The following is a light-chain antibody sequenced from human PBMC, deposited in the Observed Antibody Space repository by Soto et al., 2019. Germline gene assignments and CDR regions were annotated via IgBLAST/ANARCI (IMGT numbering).Light chain of an antibody. J-gene: IGKJ1*01. V-gene: IGKV1-39*01. Sequence: QMTQSPSSLSASVGDRVTITCRASQSISTYLNWYQHKPGKAPKVLINGASRLHTGVPSRFSGSGSGTDFTLTISCLQSEDFATYYCQQYYSFPRTFGQGTKVDIK. CDR3: QQYYSFPRT. CDR2: GAS. CDR1: QSISTY.